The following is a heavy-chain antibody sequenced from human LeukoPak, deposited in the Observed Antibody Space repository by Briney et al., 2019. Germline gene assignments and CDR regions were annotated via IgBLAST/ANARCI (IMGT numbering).Heavy chain of an antibody. D-gene: IGHD7-27*01. CDR1: GGSISNYF. Sequence: PSETLSLTCSVSGGSISNYFWTWIRQPPGKGLEWIGYIYSSGSTYYNPSLKSRVTISVDTSKNRFSLKLSTVTAADTAMYYCARRPTGDPKFDYWGQGTLVTVSS. V-gene: IGHV4-59*08. CDR3: ARRPTGDPKFDY. J-gene: IGHJ4*02. CDR2: IYSSGST.